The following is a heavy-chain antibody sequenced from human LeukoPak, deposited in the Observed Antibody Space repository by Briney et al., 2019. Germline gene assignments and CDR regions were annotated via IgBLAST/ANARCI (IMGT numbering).Heavy chain of an antibody. D-gene: IGHD5-24*01. V-gene: IGHV1-69*13. CDR3: ARVKDGYNSADY. CDR1: GGTFSSYA. J-gene: IGHJ4*02. Sequence: VKVSCKASGGTFSSYAISWVRQAPGQGLEWMGGIIPIFGTANYAQKFQGRVTITADKSTSTAYMELSSLRSEDTAVYYCARVKDGYNSADYWGQGTLVTVSS. CDR2: IIPIFGTA.